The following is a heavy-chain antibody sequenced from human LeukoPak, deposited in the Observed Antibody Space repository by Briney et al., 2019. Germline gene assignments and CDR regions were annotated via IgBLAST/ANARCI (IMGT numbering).Heavy chain of an antibody. Sequence: PSDTLSLTCTVSGDSIGSFYWSWLRQPPGKGLEWIGNIYYSGNTNYNPSLKSRVTISVDTSKNQFSLKLTSVTAADTAVYYCARRKVAAAGRQTGGTFDYWGQGALVTVSS. D-gene: IGHD6-13*01. J-gene: IGHJ4*02. V-gene: IGHV4-59*07. CDR2: IYYSGNT. CDR3: ARRKVAAAGRQTGGTFDY. CDR1: GDSIGSFY.